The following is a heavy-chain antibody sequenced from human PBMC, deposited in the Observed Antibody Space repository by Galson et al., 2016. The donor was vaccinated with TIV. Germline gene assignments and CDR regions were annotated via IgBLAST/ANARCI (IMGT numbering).Heavy chain of an antibody. CDR1: GYTFRDYS. CDR3: ARDGEYDDTGPYNSYYMDV. J-gene: IGHJ6*03. D-gene: IGHD2-8*02. Sequence: SVKVSCTASGYTFRDYSINWLRQAPAQGLAWMGRINPNSAGTQYAQNFQGRVTMTRDTSISTAYMELSRLSSDDTAVYFCARDGEYDDTGPYNSYYMDVWGKGTTVTVSS. V-gene: IGHV1-2*06. CDR2: INPNSAGT.